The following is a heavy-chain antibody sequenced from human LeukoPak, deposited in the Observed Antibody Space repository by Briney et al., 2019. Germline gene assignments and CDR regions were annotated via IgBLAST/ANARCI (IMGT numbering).Heavy chain of an antibody. CDR3: ARIVFWSGWYFDL. J-gene: IGHJ2*01. CDR1: GFTFSDSY. Sequence: GGSLRLSCAASGFTFSDSYTSWIRQAPGKGLEWISYISASGSAIYYADSVKGRLTISRDNAENSLYLQMNSLRAEDTAVYYCARIVFWSGWYFDLWGRGTQVTVSS. D-gene: IGHD3-3*01. CDR2: ISASGSAI. V-gene: IGHV3-11*01.